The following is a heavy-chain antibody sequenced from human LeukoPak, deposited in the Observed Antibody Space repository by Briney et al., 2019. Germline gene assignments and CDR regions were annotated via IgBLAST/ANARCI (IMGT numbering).Heavy chain of an antibody. Sequence: ASVTVSCKASGGTFSSYAISWVRQAPGQGLEWMGGIIPIFGTANYAQKFQRRVTITADKSTSTAYMELSSLRSEDTAVYYCASASGIVATIPPLSASYYMDVWGKGTTVTVSS. V-gene: IGHV1-69*06. CDR3: ASASGIVATIPPLSASYYMDV. CDR1: GGTFSSYA. D-gene: IGHD5-12*01. CDR2: IIPIFGTA. J-gene: IGHJ6*03.